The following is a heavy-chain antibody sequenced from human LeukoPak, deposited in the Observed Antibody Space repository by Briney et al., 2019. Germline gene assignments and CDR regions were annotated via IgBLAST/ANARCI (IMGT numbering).Heavy chain of an antibody. Sequence: SQTLSLTCTVSGGSISSGGYFWSCLRQHPGKGLEWIGYISHSGSTYYNPSLKSRVTISLDTSKDRFSLRLSSVTAADTAVYYCARDLWFGEYNWFDPWGQGTLVTVSS. J-gene: IGHJ5*02. V-gene: IGHV4-31*03. CDR3: ARDLWFGEYNWFDP. CDR1: GGSISSGGYF. D-gene: IGHD3-10*01. CDR2: ISHSGST.